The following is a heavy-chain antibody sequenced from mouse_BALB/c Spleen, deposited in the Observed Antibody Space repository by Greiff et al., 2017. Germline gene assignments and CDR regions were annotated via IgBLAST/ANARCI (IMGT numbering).Heavy chain of an antibody. J-gene: IGHJ4*01. CDR3: TRDPYGAMDY. Sequence: EVQLVESGGGLVKPGGSLKLSCAASGFTFSSYTMSWVRQTPEKRLEWVATISSGGSYTYYPDSVKGRFTISRDNAKNTLYLQMSSLKSEDTAMYYCTRDPYGAMDYGGQGTSVTVSS. CDR1: GFTFSSYT. D-gene: IGHD1-1*01. V-gene: IGHV5-6-4*01. CDR2: ISSGGSYT.